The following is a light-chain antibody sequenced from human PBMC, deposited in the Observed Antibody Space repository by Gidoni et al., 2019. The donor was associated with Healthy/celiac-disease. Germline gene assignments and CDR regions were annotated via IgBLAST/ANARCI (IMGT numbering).Light chain of an antibody. V-gene: IGKV1-9*01. CDR2: AAS. J-gene: IGKJ4*01. Sequence: DIKLTQSPSFLSASVGDRVTITFRASQGISSYLAWYQQKPGKAPKLLIYAASTLQSGVPSRFSGSGSGTEFTLTISSLQPEDFATYYCQQLNSYPLTFGGGTKVEIK. CDR1: QGISSY. CDR3: QQLNSYPLT.